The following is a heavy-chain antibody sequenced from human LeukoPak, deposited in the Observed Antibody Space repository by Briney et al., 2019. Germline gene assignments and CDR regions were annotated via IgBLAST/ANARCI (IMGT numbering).Heavy chain of an antibody. D-gene: IGHD6-19*01. CDR1: GGSISSSSYY. CDR3: ARGAVADDYYYGMDV. V-gene: IGHV4-61*05. J-gene: IGHJ6*02. CDR2: IYYSGST. Sequence: SEILSLTCTVSGGSISSSSYYWGWIRQPPGKGLEWIGYIYYSGSTNYNPSLKSRVTISVDTSKNQFSLKLSSVTAADTAVYYCARGAVADDYYYGMDVWGQGTTVTVSS.